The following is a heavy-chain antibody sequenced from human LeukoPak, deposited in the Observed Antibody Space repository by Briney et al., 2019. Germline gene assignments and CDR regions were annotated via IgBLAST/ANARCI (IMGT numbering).Heavy chain of an antibody. CDR1: GGSFSDYY. J-gene: IGHJ6*02. V-gene: IGHV4-34*01. Sequence: SETLSLTCAVHGGSFSDYYWSWIRQPPGKGLEWIGEINHSRITKYNPSLKSRVSMSVDTSKNQFALKLSSVTAADTAVYYCGRVPYCSGGSCNYYYYYGLDVWGQGTTVTVSS. D-gene: IGHD2-15*01. CDR2: INHSRIT. CDR3: GRVPYCSGGSCNYYYYYGLDV.